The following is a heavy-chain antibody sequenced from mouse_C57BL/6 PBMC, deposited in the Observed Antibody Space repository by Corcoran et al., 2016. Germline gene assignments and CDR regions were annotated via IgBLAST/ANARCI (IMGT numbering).Heavy chain of an antibody. Sequence: EVQLQQSGAELVKTGASVKLSCTASGFNIKDYYMHWVKQRTEQGLEWIGRIDPEDGETKYATKFQGKATITADTSSNTAYLQLSSLTSEDTAVYYCAPYDYSYYYAMDYWGQGTSVTVSS. CDR1: GFNIKDYY. V-gene: IGHV14-2*01. D-gene: IGHD2-4*01. J-gene: IGHJ4*01. CDR2: IDPEDGET. CDR3: APYDYSYYYAMDY.